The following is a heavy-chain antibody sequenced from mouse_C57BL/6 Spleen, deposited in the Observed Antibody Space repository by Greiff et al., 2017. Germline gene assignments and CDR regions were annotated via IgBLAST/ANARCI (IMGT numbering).Heavy chain of an antibody. Sequence: EVKLVESGGGLVQPGGSLQLSCAASGFTFSSYTMSWVRQTPEKRLEWVATISGGGGNTYYPDSVKGRFTISRDNAKNTLYLQMSSLRSEDTALYYCARHNYGSSWFANWGQGTLGTVSA. D-gene: IGHD1-1*01. J-gene: IGHJ3*01. CDR1: GFTFSSYT. V-gene: IGHV5-9*01. CDR3: ARHNYGSSWFAN. CDR2: ISGGGGNT.